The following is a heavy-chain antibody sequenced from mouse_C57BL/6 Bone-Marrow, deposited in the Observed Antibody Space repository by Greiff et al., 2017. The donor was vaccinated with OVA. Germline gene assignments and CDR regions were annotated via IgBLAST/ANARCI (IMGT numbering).Heavy chain of an antibody. D-gene: IGHD1-1*01. V-gene: IGHV14-1*01. CDR2: IDPEDGDT. CDR3: TTGSSGMDY. CDR1: GFNIKAYY. Sequence: VQLKQSGAELVRPGASVKLSCTASGFNIKAYYMHWVKQRPETGLEWIGRIDPEDGDTEYAPKFQGKATMTADTSSNTAYLQLSSLTSEDTAVDYCTTGSSGMDYWGQGTSVTVSS. J-gene: IGHJ4*01.